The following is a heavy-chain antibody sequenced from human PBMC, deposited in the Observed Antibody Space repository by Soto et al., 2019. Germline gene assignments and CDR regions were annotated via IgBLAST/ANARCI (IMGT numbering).Heavy chain of an antibody. J-gene: IGHJ4*02. Sequence: QVQLVQSGAEVKKPGSSVKVSCKASGGTFSSYAISWVRQAPGQGLEWMGRIIPIFGTANYAQKFQGRVTXTXGQSTSTAYMELRRLRAEDTAVYYCARGGYGDYPDYRGQGTLVTVSS. CDR3: ARGGYGDYPDY. D-gene: IGHD4-17*01. CDR1: GGTFSSYA. V-gene: IGHV1-69*15. CDR2: IIPIFGTA.